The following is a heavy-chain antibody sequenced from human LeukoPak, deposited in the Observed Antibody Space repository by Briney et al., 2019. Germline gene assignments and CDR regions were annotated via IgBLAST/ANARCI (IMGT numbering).Heavy chain of an antibody. CDR2: ISAYNGNT. D-gene: IGHD4-17*01. J-gene: IGHJ4*02. V-gene: IGHV1-18*01. Sequence: HRASVKVSCKASGYTFTSYGISWVRQAPGQGLEWMGWISAYNGNTNYAQKLQGRVTMTTDTSTSTAYMGLRSLRSDDTAVYYCARVPTHGEPRYYFDYWGQGTLVTVSS. CDR1: GYTFTSYG. CDR3: ARVPTHGEPRYYFDY.